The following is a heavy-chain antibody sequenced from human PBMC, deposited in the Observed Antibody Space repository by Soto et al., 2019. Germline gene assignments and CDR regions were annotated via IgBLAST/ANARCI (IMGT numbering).Heavy chain of an antibody. CDR1: GDSVSSNSAA. Sequence: PSQTLSLTCAISGDSVSSNSAAWNWIRQSPSRGLEWLGRTYYRSKWYNDYAVCVKSRITINPDTSKNQFSLQLNSVTPEDTAVYYCARESSMVRGVIITNRHYNWFDPWGQGTLVTVSS. CDR2: TYYRSKWYN. V-gene: IGHV6-1*01. D-gene: IGHD3-10*01. CDR3: ARESSMVRGVIITNRHYNWFDP. J-gene: IGHJ5*02.